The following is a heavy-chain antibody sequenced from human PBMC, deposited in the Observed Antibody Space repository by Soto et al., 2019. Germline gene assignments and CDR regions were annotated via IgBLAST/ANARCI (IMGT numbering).Heavy chain of an antibody. Sequence: ASVKVSCKASGYTFTSYGISWVRQAPGQGLEWMGWISAYNGNTNYAQKLQGRVTMTTDTSTSTAYMELRSLRSDDTAVYYCARDRVISGWPRDGMDVWGQGTTVTVSS. V-gene: IGHV1-18*01. J-gene: IGHJ6*02. D-gene: IGHD6-25*01. CDR1: GYTFTSYG. CDR3: ARDRVISGWPRDGMDV. CDR2: ISAYNGNT.